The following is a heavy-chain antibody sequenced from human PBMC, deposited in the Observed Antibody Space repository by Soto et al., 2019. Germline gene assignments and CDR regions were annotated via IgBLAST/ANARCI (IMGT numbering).Heavy chain of an antibody. V-gene: IGHV3-33*01. CDR1: GFTFSSYG. D-gene: IGHD6-6*01. CDR2: IWYDGSNK. J-gene: IGHJ4*02. CDR3: ARGSITNPLLFDY. Sequence: GGSLRLSCAASGFTFSSYGMHWVRQAPGKGLEWVAVIWYDGSNKYYADSVKGRFTISRDNSKNTLYLQMNSLRAEDTAVYYCARGSITNPLLFDYWGQGTLVTVSS.